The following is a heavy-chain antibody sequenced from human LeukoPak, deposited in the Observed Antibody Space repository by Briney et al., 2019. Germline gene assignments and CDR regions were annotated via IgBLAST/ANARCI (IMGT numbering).Heavy chain of an antibody. D-gene: IGHD3-10*01. CDR2: ISYDGTNK. Sequence: GTSLRLSCAASGFTFSSYGMNWVRQAPGKGLEWVAVISYDGTNKFYVDSLRGRFTISRDNSKNTLYLQINSLRAEDTAVYYCAKDGYYGSGTYPDYWGQGTLVTVSS. V-gene: IGHV3-30*18. CDR1: GFTFSSYG. CDR3: AKDGYYGSGTYPDY. J-gene: IGHJ4*02.